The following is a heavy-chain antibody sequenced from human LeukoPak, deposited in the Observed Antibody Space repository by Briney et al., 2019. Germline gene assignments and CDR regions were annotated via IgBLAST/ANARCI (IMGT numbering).Heavy chain of an antibody. D-gene: IGHD2-15*01. CDR1: GFTFSSYS. Sequence: GGSLRLSCAASGFTFSSYSMNWVRQAPGKGLEWVSSISSSSSYIYYADLVKGRFTISRDNAKNSLYLQMNSLRAEDTAVYYCARARVVVAANPFDYWGQGTLVTVSS. V-gene: IGHV3-21*01. CDR2: ISSSSSYI. J-gene: IGHJ4*02. CDR3: ARARVVVAANPFDY.